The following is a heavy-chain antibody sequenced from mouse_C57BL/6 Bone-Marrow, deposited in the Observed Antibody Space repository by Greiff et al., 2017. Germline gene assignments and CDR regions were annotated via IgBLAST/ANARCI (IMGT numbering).Heavy chain of an antibody. J-gene: IGHJ3*01. CDR2: INPNNSGT. CDR1: GYTFTDYY. CDR3: AKKVY. V-gene: IGHV1-26*01. Sequence: VQLQQSGPELVKPGASVKLSCKASGYTFTDYYMNWVKQSHGKSLEWIGDINPNNSGTSYNQKFKGKATLTVDKSSSTAYMELRSLTSEDSAVYYCAKKVYWGQGTLVTVSA.